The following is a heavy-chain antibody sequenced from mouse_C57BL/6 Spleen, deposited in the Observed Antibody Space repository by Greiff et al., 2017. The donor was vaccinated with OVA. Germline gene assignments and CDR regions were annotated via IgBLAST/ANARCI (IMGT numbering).Heavy chain of an antibody. D-gene: IGHD2-10*01. CDR1: GYAFSSSW. Sequence: VKLVESGPELVKPGASVKISCKASGYAFSSSWMNWVKQRPGKGLEWIGRIYPGDGDTNYNGKFKGKATLTADKSSSTAYMQLSSLTSEDSAVYFCARSFYGPYYAMDYWGQGTSVTVSS. J-gene: IGHJ4*01. CDR3: ARSFYGPYYAMDY. CDR2: IYPGDGDT. V-gene: IGHV1-82*01.